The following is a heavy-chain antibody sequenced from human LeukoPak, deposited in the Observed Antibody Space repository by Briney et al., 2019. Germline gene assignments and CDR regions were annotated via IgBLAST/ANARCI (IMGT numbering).Heavy chain of an antibody. CDR3: ARVGRYDFWSGYYPEFFDY. CDR1: GFTFSSYW. Sequence: GGSLRLSCAASGFTFSSYWMSWVRQAPGKGLEWVANIKQDGSEKYYVDSVKGGFTISRDNAKNSLYLQMNSLRAEDTAVYYCARVGRYDFWSGYYPEFFDYWGQGTLVTVSS. V-gene: IGHV3-7*01. J-gene: IGHJ4*02. CDR2: IKQDGSEK. D-gene: IGHD3-3*01.